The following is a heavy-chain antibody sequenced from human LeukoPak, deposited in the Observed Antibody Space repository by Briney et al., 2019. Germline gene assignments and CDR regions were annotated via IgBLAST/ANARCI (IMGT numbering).Heavy chain of an antibody. V-gene: IGHV3-23*01. D-gene: IGHD3-10*01. Sequence: PGGSLRLSCAGSGFAFGTYAMSWARQAPGMGLEWVSSISADGQVTYYADSVEGRFTVSRDNSKSTLYLQLNSLRADDPAIYYCARDPYNTILYRLAHWGQGTLVSVSS. CDR1: GFAFGTYA. CDR3: ARDPYNTILYRLAH. J-gene: IGHJ4*02. CDR2: ISADGQVT.